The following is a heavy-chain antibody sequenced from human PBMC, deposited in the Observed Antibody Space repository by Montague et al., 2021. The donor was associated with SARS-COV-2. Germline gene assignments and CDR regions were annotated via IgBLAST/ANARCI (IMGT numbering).Heavy chain of an antibody. CDR1: GFIVSGNY. D-gene: IGHD1-14*01. Sequence: SLRLSCSASGFIVSGNYMGWVRQAPGKGLDWVSVTYTGGTTFYAGSVKGRFTISRHNADNTLYLQMNSLRDDDTAVYYCAAGIGNNALAYWGQGTLVTVSS. V-gene: IGHV3-53*04. J-gene: IGHJ4*02. CDR3: AAGIGNNALAY. CDR2: TYTGGTT.